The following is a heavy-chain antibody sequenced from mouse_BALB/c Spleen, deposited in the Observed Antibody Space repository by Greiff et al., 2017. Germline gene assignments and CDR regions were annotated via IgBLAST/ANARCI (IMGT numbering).Heavy chain of an antibody. CDR2: ISDGGSYT. CDR3: ARDGSYYAMDY. Sequence: EVKLQESGGGLVKPGGSLKLSCAASGFTFSDYYMYWVRQTPEKRLEWVATISDGGSYTYYPDSVKGRFTISRDNAKNNLYLQMSSLKSEDTAMYYCARDGSYYAMDYWGQGTSVTVSS. V-gene: IGHV5-4*02. J-gene: IGHJ4*01. CDR1: GFTFSDYY.